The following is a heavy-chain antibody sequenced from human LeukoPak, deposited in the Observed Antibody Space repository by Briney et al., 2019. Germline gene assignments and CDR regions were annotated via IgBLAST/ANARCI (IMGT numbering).Heavy chain of an antibody. Sequence: GGSLRLSCAASGFSFSTYWLTWVRQAPGKGLAGVANIGKAGSGDYYVDSVKGRFTISRDNAKNSLYLQMNSLRSEDTAVYYCARDIDFHIFDYWGQGALVTVSS. D-gene: IGHD2/OR15-2a*01. J-gene: IGHJ4*02. V-gene: IGHV3-7*01. CDR3: ARDIDFHIFDY. CDR1: GFSFSTYW. CDR2: IGKAGSGD.